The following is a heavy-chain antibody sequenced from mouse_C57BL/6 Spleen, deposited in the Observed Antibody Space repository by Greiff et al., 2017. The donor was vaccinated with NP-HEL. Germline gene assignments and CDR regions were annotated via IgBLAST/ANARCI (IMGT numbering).Heavy chain of an antibody. V-gene: IGHV2-9-1*01. D-gene: IGHD2-2*01. CDR1: GFSLTSYA. Sequence: QVQLQQSGPGLVAPSQSLSITCTVSGFSLTSYAISWVRQPPGKGLEWLGVIWTGGGTNYNSALKSRLSISKDNSKSQVFLKMNSLQTDDTARYYCARKGGYYGYDGYWYFDVWGTGTTVTVSS. CDR3: ARKGGYYGYDGYWYFDV. J-gene: IGHJ1*03. CDR2: IWTGGGT.